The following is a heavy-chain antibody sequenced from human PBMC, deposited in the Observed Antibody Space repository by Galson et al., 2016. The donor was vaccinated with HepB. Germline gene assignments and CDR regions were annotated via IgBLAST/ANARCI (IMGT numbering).Heavy chain of an antibody. J-gene: IGHJ5*02. V-gene: IGHV4-4*02. CDR2: IYHSGST. Sequence: SETLSLTCAVSGGSISSSNWWSRVRQPPGKGLEWIGEIYHSGSTNYNPSLKSRVTISVDRSKNHFSLKLSSLTAADPAVYYCARGSGYGAPWHFFDPWGQGTLFPVSS. CDR1: GGSISSSNW. CDR3: ARGSGYGAPWHFFDP. D-gene: IGHD3-3*01.